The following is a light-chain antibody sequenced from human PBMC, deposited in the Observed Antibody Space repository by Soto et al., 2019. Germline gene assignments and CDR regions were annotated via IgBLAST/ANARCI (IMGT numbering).Light chain of an antibody. V-gene: IGLV1-40*01. CDR2: GNN. J-gene: IGLJ1*01. CDR3: SSYTSSSRGLYV. Sequence: QSVLTQPPSVSGAPGQRVTISCTGGSSNIGAGYEVQWYQQLPGRAPKLLIYGNNNRPSGVPERFSGSNSGTSASLAISGLQAEDEADYYCSSYTSSSRGLYVFGTGTKVTVL. CDR1: SSNIGAGYE.